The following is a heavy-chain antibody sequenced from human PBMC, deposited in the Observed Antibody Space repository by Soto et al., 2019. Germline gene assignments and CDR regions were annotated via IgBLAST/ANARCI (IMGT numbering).Heavy chain of an antibody. V-gene: IGHV4-39*01. CDR2: IYYSGST. CDR3: ASTFYSSSSAFDI. J-gene: IGHJ3*02. CDR1: GGSISSISFY. D-gene: IGHD6-6*01. Sequence: SETLSLTCTVSGGSISSISFYWGGIRQPPGKGLEWIGSIYYSGSTYYNPSLKSRVTISVDTSKNQFSLKLRSVTAADTAVYYCASTFYSSSSAFDIWGQGTMVTVSS.